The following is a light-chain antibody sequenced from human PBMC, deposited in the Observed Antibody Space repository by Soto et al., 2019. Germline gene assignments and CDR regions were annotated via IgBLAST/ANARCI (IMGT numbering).Light chain of an antibody. J-gene: IGKJ1*01. CDR1: QSVSSSY. CDR2: GAS. Sequence: EIVWTQSPGTLYLSPGERDTLSCRASQSVSSSYLAWYQQKPGQAPRLLIYGASSRATGITDRFSGSGSGTDFPLTISRLEPEDFAVYYCQQYGSSPWTFGQGTKVEIK. V-gene: IGKV3-20*01. CDR3: QQYGSSPWT.